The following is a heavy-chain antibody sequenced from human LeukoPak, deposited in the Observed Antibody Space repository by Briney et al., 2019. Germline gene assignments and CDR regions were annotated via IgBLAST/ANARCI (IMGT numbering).Heavy chain of an antibody. Sequence: GGSLRLSCAASGFTFSSYWMSWVRQAPGKGLEWVANIKQDGSEKYYVDSVKGRFTISRDNAKNSLYLQMNSLRAEDTAVYYCARVELLWFGELDYFDYWGQGTLVTVSS. J-gene: IGHJ4*02. CDR1: GFTFSSYW. CDR3: ARVELLWFGELDYFDY. CDR2: IKQDGSEK. D-gene: IGHD3-10*01. V-gene: IGHV3-7*01.